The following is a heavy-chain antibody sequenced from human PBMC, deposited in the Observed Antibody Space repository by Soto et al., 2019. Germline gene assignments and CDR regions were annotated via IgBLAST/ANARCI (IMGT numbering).Heavy chain of an antibody. CDR3: ARARNFCSGGSCYFVEEDY. CDR2: IIPIFGTA. Sequence: GASVKVSCKASGGTFSSYAISWVRQAPGQGLEWMGGIIPIFGTANYAQKFQGRVTITADESTSTAYMELSSLRSEDTAVYYCARARNFCSGGSCYFVEEDYWGQGTLVTVSS. J-gene: IGHJ4*02. CDR1: GGTFSSYA. D-gene: IGHD2-15*01. V-gene: IGHV1-69*13.